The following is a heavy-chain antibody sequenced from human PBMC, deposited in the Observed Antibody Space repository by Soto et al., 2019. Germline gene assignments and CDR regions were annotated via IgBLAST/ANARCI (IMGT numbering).Heavy chain of an antibody. D-gene: IGHD4-17*01. Sequence: PGGSLRLSCAASGFTFSSYAMTWVRQAPGKGLEWVSTISGTGTTTYYADSVKGRFTISRDNSKNTLYLQMNSLRAEDTAVYYCAKDRLLDYWGQGTLVTVSS. V-gene: IGHV3-23*01. CDR3: AKDRLLDY. J-gene: IGHJ4*02. CDR1: GFTFSSYA. CDR2: ISGTGTTT.